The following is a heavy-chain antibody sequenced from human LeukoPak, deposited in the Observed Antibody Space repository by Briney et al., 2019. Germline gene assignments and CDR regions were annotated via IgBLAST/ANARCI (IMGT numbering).Heavy chain of an antibody. CDR3: ASSKRNTPAYYYGY. J-gene: IGHJ4*02. D-gene: IGHD2-2*02. CDR2: ISAYNGNT. Sequence: VASVKVSCKASGYTFTSYGISWVRQAPGQGLEWMGWISAYNGNTNYAQKLQGRVTMTTDTSTSTAYMELRSLRSDDTAVYYCASSKRNTPAYYYGYWGQGTLVTVSS. CDR1: GYTFTSYG. V-gene: IGHV1-18*01.